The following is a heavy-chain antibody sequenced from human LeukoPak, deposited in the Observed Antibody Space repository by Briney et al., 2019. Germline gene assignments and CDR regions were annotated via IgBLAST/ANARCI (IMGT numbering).Heavy chain of an antibody. D-gene: IGHD3-10*01. V-gene: IGHV4-30-2*01. CDR1: GGSISSGGYS. CDR2: IYHSGST. CDR3: ARGGEETFDY. J-gene: IGHJ4*02. Sequence: PSETLSLICAVSGGSISSGGYSWSWIRQPPGKGLEWIGYIYHSGSTYYNPSLKSRVTISVDRSKNQFSLKLSSVTAADTAVYYCARGGEETFDYWGQGTLVTVSS.